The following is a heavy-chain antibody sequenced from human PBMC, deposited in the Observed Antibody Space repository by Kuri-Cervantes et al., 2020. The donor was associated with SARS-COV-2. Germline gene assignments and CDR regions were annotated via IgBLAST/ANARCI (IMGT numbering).Heavy chain of an antibody. J-gene: IGHJ4*02. CDR1: GGSIDSSIY. D-gene: IGHD4-17*01. Sequence: SETLSLTCTVSGGSIDSSIYWGWIRQPPGKGLEWIGNIYYTGTTYYNPSLKSRVTISVDTSKEQFSLKLSSVTAADTAIYYCATFTVTTKFDNWGQGTLVTVSS. CDR3: ATFTVTTKFDN. CDR2: IYYTGTT. V-gene: IGHV4-39*01.